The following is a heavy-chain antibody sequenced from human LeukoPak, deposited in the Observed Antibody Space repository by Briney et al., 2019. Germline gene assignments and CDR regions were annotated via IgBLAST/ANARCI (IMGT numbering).Heavy chain of an antibody. CDR2: IYYTGST. Sequence: SETLSLTCTVSGGSISSYYWSWIRQPPGKGLEWIGYIYYTGSTNYNPSLKSRVTISVDTSKNQFSLKLSSVTAADTAVYYCARHYGGHCGGDCYSFDYWGQGTLVTVPS. CDR3: ARHYGGHCGGDCYSFDY. D-gene: IGHD2-21*02. V-gene: IGHV4-59*08. J-gene: IGHJ4*02. CDR1: GGSISSYY.